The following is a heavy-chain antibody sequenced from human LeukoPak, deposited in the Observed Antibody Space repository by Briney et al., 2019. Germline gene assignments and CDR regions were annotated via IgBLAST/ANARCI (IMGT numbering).Heavy chain of an antibody. J-gene: IGHJ4*02. D-gene: IGHD6-13*01. Sequence: PGGSLRLSCAASGFTFSSYWMSWVRQAPGKGLEWVANIKQDGSEKYYVDSVKGRFTISRDNAKNSLYLQMNSLRAEDTAVYYCAREGGPWYSSSWSDFDYWGQGTLVTVSS. CDR2: IKQDGSEK. V-gene: IGHV3-7*01. CDR3: AREGGPWYSSSWSDFDY. CDR1: GFTFSSYW.